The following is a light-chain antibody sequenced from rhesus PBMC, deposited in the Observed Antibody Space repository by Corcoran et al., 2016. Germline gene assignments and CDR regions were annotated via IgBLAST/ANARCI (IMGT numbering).Light chain of an antibody. V-gene: IGKV1-69*01. CDR3: PQHDTSPYS. Sequence: DIQMTQSPSSLSASVGDRVTITCRASQGFSNWFDWYQQKPGKSPKLLSYRTSKLETRVPSRFSGSGAGKDFTLSISSLQPGDIATYFCPQHDTSPYSFGQGTKVEIK. CDR2: RTS. CDR1: QGFSNW. J-gene: IGKJ2*01.